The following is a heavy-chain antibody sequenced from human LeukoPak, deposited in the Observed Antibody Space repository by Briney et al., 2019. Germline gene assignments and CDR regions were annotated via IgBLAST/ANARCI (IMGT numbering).Heavy chain of an antibody. Sequence: ASETLSLTCAVYGGSFSGYYWSWIRQPPGKGLEWIGEINHSGSTSYNPSLKSRVTISVDTSKNQFSLKLSSVTAADTAVYYCAIHIVVVPAAKKKNWFDPWGQGTLVTVSS. CDR2: INHSGST. D-gene: IGHD2-2*01. CDR3: AIHIVVVPAAKKKNWFDP. CDR1: GGSFSGYY. V-gene: IGHV4-34*01. J-gene: IGHJ5*02.